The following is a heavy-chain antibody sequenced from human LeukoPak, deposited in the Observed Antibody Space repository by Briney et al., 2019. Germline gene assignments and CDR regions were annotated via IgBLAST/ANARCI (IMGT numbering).Heavy chain of an antibody. J-gene: IGHJ4*02. Sequence: GGSLTPACVVARPSPSNFWIKCVSQAPGKGLEWVANRKQDGSEKYYVDSMRGRFTISRDNAKNSLYLQMNSLRGEDTAVYYCVAGGGWYFDYWGQGTLVSVSS. CDR3: VAGGGWYFDY. CDR1: RPSPSNFW. V-gene: IGHV3-7*01. D-gene: IGHD2-8*02. CDR2: RKQDGSEK.